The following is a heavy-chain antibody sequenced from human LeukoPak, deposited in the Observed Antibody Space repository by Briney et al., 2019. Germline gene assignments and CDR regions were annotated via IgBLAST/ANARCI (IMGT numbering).Heavy chain of an antibody. V-gene: IGHV4-34*01. CDR1: GGSFSGYY. J-gene: IGHJ4*02. Sequence: SETLSLTCAVYGGSFSGYYWSWIRQPPGKGLEWIGEINHSGSTNYNPSLKSRVTISVDTSKNQFSLKLSSVTAADTAVYYCARHGKDYAFDYWGQGTLVTVSS. CDR3: ARHGKDYAFDY. D-gene: IGHD4-17*01. CDR2: INHSGST.